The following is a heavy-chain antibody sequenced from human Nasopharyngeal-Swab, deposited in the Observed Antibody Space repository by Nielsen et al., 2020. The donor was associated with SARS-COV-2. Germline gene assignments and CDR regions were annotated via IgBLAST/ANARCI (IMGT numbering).Heavy chain of an antibody. J-gene: IGHJ5*02. D-gene: IGHD3-3*01. CDR3: AATSVLRFLEWLNNWFDP. Sequence: SETLSLTCTVSGGSISSSSYYWGWIRQPPGKGLEWIGSIYYSGGTYYNPSLKSRVTISVDTSKNQFSLKLSPVTAADTAVYYCAATSVLRFLEWLNNWFDPWGQGTLVTVSS. CDR1: GGSISSSSYY. V-gene: IGHV4-39*01. CDR2: IYYSGGT.